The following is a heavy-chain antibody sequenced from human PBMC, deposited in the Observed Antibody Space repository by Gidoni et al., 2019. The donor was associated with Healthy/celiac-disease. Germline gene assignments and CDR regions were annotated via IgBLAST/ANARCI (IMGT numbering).Heavy chain of an antibody. Sequence: QVQLVQSGAEVKKPGSSVKVSCKASGGTFCSYTTSWVRQAPGQGLEWMGRIIPTLDIANYAQKFQGRVTITADKSTSTAYMELSSLRSEDTAVYYCATTTVGDIVVVPAVEAGLWGQGTLVTVSS. CDR2: IIPTLDIA. J-gene: IGHJ4*02. CDR3: ATTTVGDIVVVPAVEAGL. V-gene: IGHV1-69*02. CDR1: GGTFCSYT. D-gene: IGHD2-2*01.